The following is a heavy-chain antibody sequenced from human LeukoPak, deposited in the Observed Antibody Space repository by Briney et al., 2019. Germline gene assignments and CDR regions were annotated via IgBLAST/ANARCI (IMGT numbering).Heavy chain of an antibody. D-gene: IGHD1-26*01. J-gene: IGHJ4*02. Sequence: PGGSLRLSCAASGFTFSSYAMSWVRQAPGKGLEWVSAISGSGGSTYYADPVKGRFTISRDNSKNMLYLQMNSLRAEDTAVYYCAKCLTGSYDPFDYWGQGTLVTVSS. CDR1: GFTFSSYA. CDR2: ISGSGGST. V-gene: IGHV3-23*01. CDR3: AKCLTGSYDPFDY.